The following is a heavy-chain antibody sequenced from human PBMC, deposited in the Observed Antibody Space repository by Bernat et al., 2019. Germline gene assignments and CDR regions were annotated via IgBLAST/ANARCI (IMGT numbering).Heavy chain of an antibody. Sequence: QLQLQESGPGLVKPSETLSLTCTVSGGSIISGGYFWGWLRHHPGKGLDWIGYIFYTGSAYSSPSLQSRVTISLDTSENQFSLKLKSVTAADTAMYYCARLFGSSSSCSHGGAFDIWGQGTVVTVSS. J-gene: IGHJ3*02. CDR2: IFYTGSA. CDR3: ARLFGSSSSCSHGGAFDI. D-gene: IGHD2-2*01. V-gene: IGHV4-31*03. CDR1: GGSIISGGYF.